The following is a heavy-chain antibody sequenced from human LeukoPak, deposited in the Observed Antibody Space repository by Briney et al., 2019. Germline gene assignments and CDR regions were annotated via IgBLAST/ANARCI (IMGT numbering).Heavy chain of an antibody. CDR3: AKSHSDLDTIFGVVNDY. D-gene: IGHD3-3*01. Sequence: GASVKVSCKASGGTLGSYGISWVRQAPGQGLEWMGGIIPIFGTVNYAQKFQGRVTMTRNTSISTAYMELSSLRSEDTAVYYCAKSHSDLDTIFGVVNDYWGQGTLVTVSS. J-gene: IGHJ4*02. CDR2: IIPIFGTV. CDR1: GGTLGSYG. V-gene: IGHV1-69*05.